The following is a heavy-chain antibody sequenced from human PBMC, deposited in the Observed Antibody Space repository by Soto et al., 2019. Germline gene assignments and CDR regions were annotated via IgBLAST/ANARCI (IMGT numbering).Heavy chain of an antibody. CDR1: GFKFRNYA. D-gene: IGHD3-16*01. CDR2: ISATGGGT. Sequence: GWSLELCCAACGFKFRNYAMSWVRQAPGKGLEWVSLISATGGGTYYADSVKGRFTISRDNSHNTLYLQVHSLTAEDTAVYYCAKDRRAGGNSAFYFDFWGQGAQVTVSS. J-gene: IGHJ4*02. CDR3: AKDRRAGGNSAFYFDF. V-gene: IGHV3-23*01.